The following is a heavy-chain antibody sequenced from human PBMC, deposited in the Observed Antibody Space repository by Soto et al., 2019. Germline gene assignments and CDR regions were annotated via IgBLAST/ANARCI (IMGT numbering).Heavy chain of an antibody. CDR2: INVYSGNT. J-gene: IGHJ6*02. Sequence: QVQLVQSEGEVKKPGASVKVSCNTSGYPFVSYGIAWVRQAPGQGLEWMGWINVYSGNTDYAQKFRDRITVTTDTSTSTAYMELRGLRSDDTGVYYCARIKASSMDFWGQGTALTVSS. CDR3: ARIKASSMDF. CDR1: GYPFVSYG. D-gene: IGHD3-16*01. V-gene: IGHV1-18*01.